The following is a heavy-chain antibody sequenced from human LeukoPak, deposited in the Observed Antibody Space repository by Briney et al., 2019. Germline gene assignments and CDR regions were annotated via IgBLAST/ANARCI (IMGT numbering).Heavy chain of an antibody. V-gene: IGHV3-21*01. Sequence: PGGSLRLSCAASGFTFSSYSMNWVRQAPGRGLEWVSSISSSSSYIYYADSVKGRFTISRDNAKNSLYQQMNSLRAKDTAVYYCARASRDYDSSGYGFWGQGTLVTVSS. J-gene: IGHJ4*02. D-gene: IGHD3-22*01. CDR1: GFTFSSYS. CDR3: ARASRDYDSSGYGF. CDR2: ISSSSSYI.